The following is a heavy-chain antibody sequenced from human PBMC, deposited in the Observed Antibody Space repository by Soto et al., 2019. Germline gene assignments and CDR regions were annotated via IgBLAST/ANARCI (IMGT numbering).Heavy chain of an antibody. CDR3: VRARSTDSRTQY. CDR1: GCTFSLYS. D-gene: IGHD3-22*01. J-gene: IGHJ4*02. V-gene: IGHV3-21*01. Sequence: GGALRGSCAASGCTFSLYSMIWVRQAPGKGLEWVASITSSSSYIYYEDSLKGRFTISRDNAKNSLFLQLDSLRAEDTAVYFCVRARSTDSRTQYWGQGTLVPVSP. CDR2: ITSSSSYI.